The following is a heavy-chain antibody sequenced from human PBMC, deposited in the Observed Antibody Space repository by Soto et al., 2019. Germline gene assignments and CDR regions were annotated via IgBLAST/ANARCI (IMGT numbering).Heavy chain of an antibody. CDR3: ARTDYFPP. D-gene: IGHD3-9*01. J-gene: IGHJ5*02. CDR2: INHFGTT. V-gene: IGHV4-34*01. Sequence: QVQLQQWGAGLLNPSGPLSLPWLCSGGSLSDSSWCWIPHPPGKGLEWFGEINHFGTTNYTPSLKSRVTISVDTSKNQFSLMLTSVSTSDTAVYYCARTDYFPPWGQETLVTVSA. CDR1: GGSLSDSS.